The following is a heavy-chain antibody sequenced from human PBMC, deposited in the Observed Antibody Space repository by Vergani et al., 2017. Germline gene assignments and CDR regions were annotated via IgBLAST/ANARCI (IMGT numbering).Heavy chain of an antibody. Sequence: QVHLVESGGGVVQPGGSRDLSCAASGLIFINFGINWFGRAPGRGLEWVSFIRSDGGSEMYADSVRGRFTISRDNSKNTVSLEMLSLRTEDTAVYYCAKGHSGQIGSPHDYYFDYWGQGTLVTVSS. CDR3: AKGHSGQIGSPHDYYFDY. D-gene: IGHD1-26*01. J-gene: IGHJ4*02. CDR1: GLIFINFG. CDR2: IRSDGGSE. V-gene: IGHV3-30*02.